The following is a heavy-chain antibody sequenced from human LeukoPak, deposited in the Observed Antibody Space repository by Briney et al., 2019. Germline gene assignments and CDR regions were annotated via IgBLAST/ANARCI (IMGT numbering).Heavy chain of an antibody. V-gene: IGHV3-48*01. D-gene: IGHD5-24*01. CDR3: VRGFDGYYGFDI. Sequence: GGSLRLSCAASGFTFTTYTMNWVRQAPGKGLEWVSYISSSSYTIYYADSVKGRFTISRDNAKNSLSLQMNSLRAEDTAVYYCVRGFDGYYGFDIWGQGTMVTVSS. J-gene: IGHJ3*02. CDR1: GFTFTTYT. CDR2: ISSSSYTI.